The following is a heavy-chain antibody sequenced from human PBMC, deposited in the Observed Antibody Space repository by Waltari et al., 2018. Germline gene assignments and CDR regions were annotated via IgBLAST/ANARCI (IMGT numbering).Heavy chain of an antibody. J-gene: IGHJ4*02. Sequence: EVQLLESGGDLVQPGGSLRLSCAASGITFSNYAINWVRLAPGTGLEWASAITVGEYTYYADSVKGRFTSPRDTSKDTVHLQMNCLRAEDTAVYYCATPFYNWDDPLHSWGQGTLVTVSS. V-gene: IGHV3-23*01. CDR1: GITFSNYA. CDR3: ATPFYNWDDPLHS. CDR2: ITVGEYT. D-gene: IGHD1-20*01.